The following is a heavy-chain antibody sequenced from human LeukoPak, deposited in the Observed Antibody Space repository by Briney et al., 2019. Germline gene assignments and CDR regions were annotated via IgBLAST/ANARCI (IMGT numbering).Heavy chain of an antibody. V-gene: IGHV3-23*01. J-gene: IGHJ4*02. D-gene: IGHD3-16*01. Sequence: PGGSLRLSCAASAFTFSSYAMSWVRQAPGKGLEWVSAISGSGGSTYYADSVKGRFTISRDNSKNTLYLQMNSLRAEDTAVYYCARARGTTPNYFDSWGQGTLVTVSS. CDR1: AFTFSSYA. CDR3: ARARGTTPNYFDS. CDR2: ISGSGGST.